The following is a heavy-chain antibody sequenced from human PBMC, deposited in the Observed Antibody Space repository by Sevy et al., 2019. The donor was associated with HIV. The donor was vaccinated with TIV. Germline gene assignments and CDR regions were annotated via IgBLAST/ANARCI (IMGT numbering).Heavy chain of an antibody. V-gene: IGHV3-30-3*01. Sequence: GGSLRLSCAASGFTFSSYAMHWVRQAPGKGLEWVAVISYDGSNKYYADSVKGRFTISRDNSKNTVYLQMNSLRAEDTAVYYCARERRARRTYSSSWYDPTGVDAFDIWGQGTMVTVSS. CDR1: GFTFSSYA. CDR3: ARERRARRTYSSSWYDPTGVDAFDI. D-gene: IGHD6-13*01. J-gene: IGHJ3*02. CDR2: ISYDGSNK.